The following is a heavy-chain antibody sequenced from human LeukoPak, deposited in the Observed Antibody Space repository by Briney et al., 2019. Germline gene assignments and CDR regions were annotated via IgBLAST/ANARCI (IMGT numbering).Heavy chain of an antibody. D-gene: IGHD2/OR15-2a*01. CDR3: ARGQYFSTTYYFDY. J-gene: IGHJ4*02. CDR2: IKQAGTEK. Sequence: GGSLRLSCAASGFTFSSYWMTWVRQAPGKGLEWVANIKQAGTEKYYVDSVKGRFTISRDNAKNSLFLQMNSLRAEDTAVYFCARGQYFSTTYYFDYRGQGTLVTVSS. V-gene: IGHV3-7*03. CDR1: GFTFSSYW.